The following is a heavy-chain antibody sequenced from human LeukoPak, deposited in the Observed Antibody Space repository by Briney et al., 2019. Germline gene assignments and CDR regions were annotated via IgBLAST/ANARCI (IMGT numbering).Heavy chain of an antibody. Sequence: PSETLSLTCTVSGGSISSSSYYWGWIRQPPGKGLEWIGSIYYSGSTYYKPSLKSRVTISVDTSKNQFSLKLSSVTATDTAVYYCARRRSGYGQIDYWGQGTLVTVSS. D-gene: IGHD5-12*01. CDR3: ARRRSGYGQIDY. J-gene: IGHJ4*02. CDR2: IYYSGST. V-gene: IGHV4-39*01. CDR1: GGSISSSSYY.